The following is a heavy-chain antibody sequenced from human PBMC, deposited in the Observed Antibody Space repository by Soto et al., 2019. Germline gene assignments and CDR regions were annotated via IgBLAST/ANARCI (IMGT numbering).Heavy chain of an antibody. V-gene: IGHV3-53*04. CDR3: ARDHCSSTSCPKDAFDI. Sequence: GGSLRLSCAASGFTVSSNYMSWVRQAPGKGLEWVSVIYSGGSTYYADSVKGRFTISRHNSKNTLYLQMNSLRAEDTAVYYSARDHCSSTSCPKDAFDIWGQGTMVTVSS. J-gene: IGHJ3*02. D-gene: IGHD2-2*01. CDR2: IYSGGST. CDR1: GFTVSSNY.